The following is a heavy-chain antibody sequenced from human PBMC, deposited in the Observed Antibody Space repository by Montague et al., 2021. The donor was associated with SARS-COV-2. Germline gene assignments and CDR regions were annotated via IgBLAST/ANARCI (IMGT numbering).Heavy chain of an antibody. CDR2: IDWDDDK. CDR1: GFSLSTSGMC. CDR3: ARIRDYDILTGSYSGFDC. J-gene: IGHJ4*02. D-gene: IGHD3-9*01. V-gene: IGHV2-70*01. Sequence: PALVKPTQTLTLTCTVSGFSLSTSGMCVSWIRQPPGKALEWLALIDWDDDKYYSTSLKTRLTISKDTSKNQVVLTMTNTDPVDTATYYCARIRDYDILTGSYSGFDCWGQGTLVTVSS.